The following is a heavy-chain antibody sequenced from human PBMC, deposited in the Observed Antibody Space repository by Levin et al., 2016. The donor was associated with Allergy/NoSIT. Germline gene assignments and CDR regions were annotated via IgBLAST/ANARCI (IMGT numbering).Heavy chain of an antibody. CDR2: ISSSSSYT. CDR3: ARSGGAADY. CDR1: GFTFSDYY. Sequence: GESLKISCAASGFTFSDYYMSWIRQAPGKGLEWVSYISSSSSYTNYADSVKGRFTISRDNAKNSLYLQMNSLRAEDTAVYYCARSGGAADYWGQGTLVTVSS. V-gene: IGHV3-11*03. D-gene: IGHD3-16*01. J-gene: IGHJ4*02.